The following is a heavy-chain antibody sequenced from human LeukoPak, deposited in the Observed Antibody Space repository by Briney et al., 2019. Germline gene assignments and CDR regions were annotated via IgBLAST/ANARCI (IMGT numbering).Heavy chain of an antibody. CDR2: IRGSGDST. CDR3: AKDLASGYYVFDY. D-gene: IGHD3-22*01. V-gene: IGHV3-23*01. CDR1: GFTFSNYA. J-gene: IGHJ4*02. Sequence: SGGSLRLSCVASGFTFSNYAMSWVRQAPGKGLEWVSAIRGSGDSTYHADSVKGRFTISRDNSKNTLYLQMNSLRAEDTAKYYCAKDLASGYYVFDYWGQGTLVTYSS.